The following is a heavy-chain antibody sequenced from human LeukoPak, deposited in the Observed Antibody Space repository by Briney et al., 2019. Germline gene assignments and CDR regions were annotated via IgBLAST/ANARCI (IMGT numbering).Heavy chain of an antibody. CDR3: AREVRMGIAAADSFDY. J-gene: IGHJ4*02. D-gene: IGHD6-13*01. Sequence: SVTVSCKASGGTFSSYAISWVRQAPGQGLEWMGGIIPIFGTANYAQKFQGRVTITADESTSTAYMELSSLRSEDTAVYYCAREVRMGIAAADSFDYWGQGTLVTVSS. V-gene: IGHV1-69*13. CDR1: GGTFSSYA. CDR2: IIPIFGTA.